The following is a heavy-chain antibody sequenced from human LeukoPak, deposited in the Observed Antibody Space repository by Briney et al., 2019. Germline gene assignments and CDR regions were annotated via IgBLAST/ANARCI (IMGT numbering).Heavy chain of an antibody. J-gene: IGHJ4*02. V-gene: IGHV3-30-3*01. CDR3: ASYSNYYGSGSYLFDY. D-gene: IGHD3-10*01. Sequence: GRSLRLSCAASGFTFSSYAMHWVRQAPGKGLEWVAVISYDGSNKYYADSVKGRFTISRDNSKDTLYLQMNSLRAEDTAVYYCASYSNYYGSGSYLFDYWGQGTLVTVSS. CDR2: ISYDGSNK. CDR1: GFTFSSYA.